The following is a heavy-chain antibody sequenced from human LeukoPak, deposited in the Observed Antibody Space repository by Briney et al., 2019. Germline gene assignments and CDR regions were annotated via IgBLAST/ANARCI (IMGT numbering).Heavy chain of an antibody. D-gene: IGHD3-22*01. CDR3: AKDPYYYDSSGLLT. Sequence: PGGSLRLSCTVSGFTVSINSMSWVRQAPGKGLEWVSFIYSGGNTHYSDSVKGRFTISRDNSKNAVYLQMDSLRAEDTAVYYCAKDPYYYDSSGLLTWGQGTLVTVSS. CDR2: IYSGGNT. J-gene: IGHJ5*02. V-gene: IGHV3-53*01. CDR1: GFTVSINS.